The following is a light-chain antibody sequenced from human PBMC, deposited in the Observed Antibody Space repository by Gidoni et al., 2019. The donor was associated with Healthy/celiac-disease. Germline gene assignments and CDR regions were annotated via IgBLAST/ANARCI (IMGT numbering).Light chain of an antibody. J-gene: IGLJ2*01. CDR2: KDS. CDR3: QSADSSGTYVV. V-gene: IGLV3-25*03. CDR1: ALPKQY. Sequence: SYELTQPPSVSVSPGQTARTTCAGDALPKQYAYWYRQKAGQAPVLVIYKDSERPSGIPERFSGSSSGTTVTLTISGVQAEDEADYYCQSADSSGTYVVFGGGTKLTVL.